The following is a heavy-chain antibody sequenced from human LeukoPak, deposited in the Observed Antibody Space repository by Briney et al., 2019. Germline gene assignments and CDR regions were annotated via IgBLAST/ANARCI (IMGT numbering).Heavy chain of an antibody. Sequence: GGSLRLSCAASGFTFSGYAMSWVRQAPGKGLECVSSISTTGGNTYYAESVKGRFTISRDNSKNTVFLQMSSLRAEDTALYYCAKGGGEDFDHWGQGALVTVSS. CDR2: ISTTGGNT. V-gene: IGHV3-23*01. CDR3: AKGGGEDFDH. CDR1: GFTFSGYA. J-gene: IGHJ4*02. D-gene: IGHD3-10*01.